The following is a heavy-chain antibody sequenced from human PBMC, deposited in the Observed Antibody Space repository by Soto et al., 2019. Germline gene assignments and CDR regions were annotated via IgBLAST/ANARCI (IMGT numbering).Heavy chain of an antibody. J-gene: IGHJ6*02. V-gene: IGHV4-59*01. Sequence: QVQLQESGPGLVKPSETLSLTCTVSGGSISSYYWSWIRQPPGKGLEWIGYIYYSGSTTYQPSIKSRVTISVDRSQTQVSLELTSVNAADTAVYVCARDLSGAGTSGYYGMYVWGQGTTVTVSS. CDR3: ARDLSGAGTSGYYGMYV. CDR2: IYYSGST. D-gene: IGHD3-3*01. CDR1: GGSISSYY.